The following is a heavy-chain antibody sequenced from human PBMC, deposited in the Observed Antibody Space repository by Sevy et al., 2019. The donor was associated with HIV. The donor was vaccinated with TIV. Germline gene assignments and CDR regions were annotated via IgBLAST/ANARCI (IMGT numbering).Heavy chain of an antibody. V-gene: IGHV4-61*02. J-gene: IGHJ4*02. CDR1: GGSISSGSYY. CDR2: IYTSGST. CDR3: ARGSSY. Sequence: SETLSLTCTVSGGSISSGSYYWSWIRQPAGKGLEWIGRIYTSGSTNYNPSLKSPVTISVDTSKNQFSLKLSSVTAADTAVYYCARGSSYWGQGTLVTVSS.